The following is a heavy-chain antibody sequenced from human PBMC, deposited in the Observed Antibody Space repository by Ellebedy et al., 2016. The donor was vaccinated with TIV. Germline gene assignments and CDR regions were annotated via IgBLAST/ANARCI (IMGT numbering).Heavy chain of an antibody. CDR2: IYTSGST. V-gene: IGHV4-4*07. CDR3: ARGGIAAAGTRYYYYYYGMDV. Sequence: SETLSLXXTVSGGSISSYYWSWIRQPAGKGLEWIGRIYTSGSTNYNPSLKSRVTISVDTSKNQFSLKLSSVTAADTAVYYCARGGIAAAGTRYYYYYYGMDVWGQGTTVTVSS. J-gene: IGHJ6*02. D-gene: IGHD6-13*01. CDR1: GGSISSYY.